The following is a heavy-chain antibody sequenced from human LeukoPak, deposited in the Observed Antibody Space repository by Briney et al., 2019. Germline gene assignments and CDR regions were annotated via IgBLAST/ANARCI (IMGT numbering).Heavy chain of an antibody. D-gene: IGHD6-6*01. CDR3: ARDSALSAYSSSAFDI. Sequence: SETLSLTCTVSGGSISSYYWSWIRQPAGKGLEWIGRIYTSGSTNYNPSLKSRVTMSVETSKNQFSLKLSSVTAADTAVYYCARDSALSAYSSSAFDIWGQGTMVTVSS. CDR1: GGSISSYY. J-gene: IGHJ3*02. V-gene: IGHV4-4*07. CDR2: IYTSGST.